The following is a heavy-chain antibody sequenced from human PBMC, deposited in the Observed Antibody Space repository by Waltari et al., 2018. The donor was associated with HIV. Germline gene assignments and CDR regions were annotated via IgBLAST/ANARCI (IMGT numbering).Heavy chain of an antibody. J-gene: IGHJ6*02. CDR3: SGPDGDQGTSVTYYGMGV. V-gene: IGHV3-53*02. CDR2: IYRGGDT. Sequence: VQLVETGGDVIRPGGSLRLSGAPSGIAVTNNYSNGVRQAPGKGLEWVSVIYRGGDTKYADSVKGRFLISRDNSKNTVFLQLNRLRVEDTAVYYCSGPDGDQGTSVTYYGMGVWGQGTTVIVSS. CDR1: GIAVTNNY. D-gene: IGHD4-17*01.